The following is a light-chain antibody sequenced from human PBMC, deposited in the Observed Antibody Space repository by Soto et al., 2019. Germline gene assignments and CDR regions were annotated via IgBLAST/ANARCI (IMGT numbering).Light chain of an antibody. CDR2: LNSDGSH. Sequence: QPVLTQSPSASAPLGASVKLTCTLSYGHRTYAIAWHQQQPEKGPRYLMKLNSDGSHSKGDGIPDRFSGSSSGAERYLTISLLQSQDEADYYSQTWGTGIRLFARGTKLTVL. CDR1: YGHRTYA. CDR3: QTWGTGIRL. V-gene: IGLV4-69*02. J-gene: IGLJ2*01.